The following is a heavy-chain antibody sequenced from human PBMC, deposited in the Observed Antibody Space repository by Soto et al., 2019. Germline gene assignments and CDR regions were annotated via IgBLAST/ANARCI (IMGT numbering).Heavy chain of an antibody. CDR2: INSDVSTT. CDR3: ACLPMPRGPCDL. CDR1: GFTFSSSW. J-gene: IGHJ5*02. Sequence: EVQLVESGGGLVQPGGSLRLSCAASGFTFSSSWMHWVRQVPGKGLVWVSRINSDVSTTQYADSVRGRFTISSDNAKNTLFLEVNSLTIEDTAVYFCACLPMPRGPCDLWGPGTRVTVPS. V-gene: IGHV3-74*03. D-gene: IGHD3-10*01.